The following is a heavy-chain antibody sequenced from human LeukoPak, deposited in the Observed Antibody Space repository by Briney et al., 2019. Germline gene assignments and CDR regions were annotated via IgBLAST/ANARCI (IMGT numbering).Heavy chain of an antibody. Sequence: SETLSLTRAVHRGSFSGFCWTWMRQPPGKGPEWIGEIFDGGRTNYNPSLKSRVTISGDTSKNQFSLKRNSVTAADTAVYYCARGLGEGYPDYWGQGTLVTVSP. CDR2: IFDGGRT. CDR3: ARGLGEGYPDY. CDR1: RGSFSGFC. J-gene: IGHJ4*02. V-gene: IGHV4-34*01. D-gene: IGHD5-24*01.